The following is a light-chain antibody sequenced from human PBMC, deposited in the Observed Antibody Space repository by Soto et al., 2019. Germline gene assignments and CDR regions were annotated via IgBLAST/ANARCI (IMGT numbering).Light chain of an antibody. CDR1: SSDVGAYNY. CDR3: NSYRSTSARYV. CDR2: DVS. Sequence: QSVLTQPASVSGSPGQSITISCTGTSSDVGAYNYVSWYQQHPGKAPRLIISDVSNRPSGVSNRFSGSKSGNTASLTISGLQAEDEADYYCNSYRSTSARYVFGTGTKVTVL. V-gene: IGLV2-14*01. J-gene: IGLJ1*01.